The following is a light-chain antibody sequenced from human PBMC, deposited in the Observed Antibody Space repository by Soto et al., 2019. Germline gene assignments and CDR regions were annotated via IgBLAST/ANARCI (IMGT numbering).Light chain of an antibody. J-gene: IGKJ2*01. V-gene: IGKV2-30*01. CDR2: KVS. CDR3: MQGTYWPYT. CDR1: QSPLYSDGNTY. Sequence: VVMTQSPLSLPVTLGQPASISCRSSQSPLYSDGNTYLNWFHQRPGQSPRRLIYKVSHRDSGVQDRFRGNGSGSDFTLQINRVEAEDVGVYYCMQGTYWPYTFGQGTKLEIK.